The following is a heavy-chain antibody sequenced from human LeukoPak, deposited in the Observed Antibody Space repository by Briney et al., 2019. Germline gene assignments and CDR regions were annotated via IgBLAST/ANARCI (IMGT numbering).Heavy chain of an antibody. CDR3: ARGDDSGYYDYFDY. J-gene: IGHJ4*02. D-gene: IGHD3-22*01. CDR2: IYTGGNT. V-gene: IGHV3-53*01. Sequence: GGSLRLSCAASGFTVDSNYLSWVRQAPGKGLERVSTIYTGGNTYYAASVKGRFTISRDFSKNTVFLHMNSLRAEDTAMYYCARGDDSGYYDYFDYWGQGALVTVSS. CDR1: GFTVDSNY.